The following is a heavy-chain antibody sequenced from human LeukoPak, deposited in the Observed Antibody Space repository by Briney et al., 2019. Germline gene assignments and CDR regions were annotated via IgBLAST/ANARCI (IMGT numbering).Heavy chain of an antibody. CDR3: ARGTYYYDMESGFDI. CDR2: ICSSGSTI. Sequence: LRFYCAGSPFTCSDYYMGWMGPGTVLWLQWVFYICSSGSTIYYADSVKGRFTISRDNAKNSLYLQMNSLRAEDTAVYYCARGTYYYDMESGFDIWGQGTMVTVSS. V-gene: IGHV3-11*01. CDR1: PFTCSDYY. J-gene: IGHJ3*02. D-gene: IGHD3-22*01.